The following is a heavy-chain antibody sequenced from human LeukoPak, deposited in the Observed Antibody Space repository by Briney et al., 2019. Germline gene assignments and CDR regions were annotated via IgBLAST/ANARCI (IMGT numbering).Heavy chain of an antibody. Sequence: PSETLSLTCTVSGGSISSGGYYWSWIRQHPGKGLEWIGYIYYSGSTYYNPSLKSRVTISVDTSKNQFSLKLSSVTAADTAVYYCATDSPSPYSSSPDAFDIWGQGTMVTVSS. J-gene: IGHJ3*02. D-gene: IGHD6-6*01. V-gene: IGHV4-31*03. CDR2: IYYSGST. CDR1: GGSISSGGYY. CDR3: ATDSPSPYSSSPDAFDI.